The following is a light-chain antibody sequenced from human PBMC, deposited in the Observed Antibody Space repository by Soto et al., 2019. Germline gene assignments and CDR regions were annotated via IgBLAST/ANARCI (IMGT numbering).Light chain of an antibody. CDR1: QSVSSSY. CDR3: QQYGSSPPK. CDR2: GAS. J-gene: IGKJ1*01. Sequence: EIVSTQSPVTLSLSPGERDTLSCRASQSVSSSYLAWYQQKPGQAPRLLIYGASSRATGIPDRFSGSGSGTDFTLTISRLEPEDFAVYYCQQYGSSPPKFGQGTKVDIK. V-gene: IGKV3-20*01.